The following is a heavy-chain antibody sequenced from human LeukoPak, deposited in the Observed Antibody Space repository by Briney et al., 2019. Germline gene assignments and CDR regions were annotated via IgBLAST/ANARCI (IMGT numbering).Heavy chain of an antibody. J-gene: IGHJ5*02. CDR1: GGSISSYY. CDR3: ARHNLNFWGSLYGSSGEFDP. Sequence: PSETLSLTCTVSGGSISSYYWSWIRQPPGKGLEWIGYIYYSGSTNYNPSLKSRVTISVDTSKNQFSLKLSSVTAADTAVYYCARHNLNFWGSLYGSSGEFDPWGQGTLVTVSS. D-gene: IGHD6-6*01. V-gene: IGHV4-59*08. CDR2: IYYSGST.